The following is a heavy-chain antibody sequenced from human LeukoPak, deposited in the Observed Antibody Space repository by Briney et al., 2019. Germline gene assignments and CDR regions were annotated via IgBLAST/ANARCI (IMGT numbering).Heavy chain of an antibody. CDR2: IYYSGST. CDR3: ARPRYDILTGYTYYFDY. D-gene: IGHD3-9*01. J-gene: IGHJ4*02. Sequence: SETLSLTCTVSGGSISSSSYYWGWIRQPPGKGLEWIGSIYYSGSTYYNPSLKSRVTISVDTSKNQFSLKLSSVTAADTAVYYCARPRYDILTGYTYYFDYWGQGTLVTVSS. CDR1: GGSISSSSYY. V-gene: IGHV4-39*01.